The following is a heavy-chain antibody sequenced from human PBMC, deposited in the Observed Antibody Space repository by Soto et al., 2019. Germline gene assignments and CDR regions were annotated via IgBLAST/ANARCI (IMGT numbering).Heavy chain of an antibody. CDR1: GGYIRSGGYS. J-gene: IGHJ5*02. CDR3: ARGSPVYGDYEGNWFDP. Sequence: TLSLPCAVSGGYIRSGGYSWSWIRQPPGKGLEWIGYIYHSGSTYYNPSLKSRVTISVDRSKNQFSLKLSSVTAADTAVYYCARGSPVYGDYEGNWFDPWGQGTLVTVSS. D-gene: IGHD4-17*01. V-gene: IGHV4-30-2*01. CDR2: IYHSGST.